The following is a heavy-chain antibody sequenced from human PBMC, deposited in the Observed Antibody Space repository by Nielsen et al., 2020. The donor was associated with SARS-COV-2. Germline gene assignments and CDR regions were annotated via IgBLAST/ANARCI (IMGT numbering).Heavy chain of an antibody. Sequence: GESLKISCAASGFTFSSYWMHWVRQAPGKGLVWVSRINSDGSSTSYADSVKGRFTISRDNAKNTLCLQMNSLRAEDTAVYYCARSLTTVTTFWYFDLWGRGTLVTVSS. V-gene: IGHV3-74*01. CDR1: GFTFSSYW. J-gene: IGHJ2*01. D-gene: IGHD4-17*01. CDR3: ARSLTTVTTFWYFDL. CDR2: INSDGSST.